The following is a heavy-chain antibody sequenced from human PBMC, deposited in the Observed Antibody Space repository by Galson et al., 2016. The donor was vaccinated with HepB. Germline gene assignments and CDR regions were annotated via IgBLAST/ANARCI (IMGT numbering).Heavy chain of an antibody. CDR1: GFTFSSYN. CDR3: ARGHGDYFPANYFNY. V-gene: IGHV3-21*04. Sequence: SLRLSCAASGFTFSSYNMNWVRQAPGKGLEWVSSISSSSNSIYDADSVKGRFTISRDNSRSTLYLHLSSLRAEDTALYYCARGHGDYFPANYFNYWGQGTLVTVSS. J-gene: IGHJ4*02. CDR2: ISSSSNSI. D-gene: IGHD4-17*01.